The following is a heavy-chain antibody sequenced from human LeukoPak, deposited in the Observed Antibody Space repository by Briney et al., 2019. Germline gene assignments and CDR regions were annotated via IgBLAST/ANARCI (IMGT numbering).Heavy chain of an antibody. CDR3: ARDLGNGGRNRYYFDY. CDR1: GFTFSSYS. D-gene: IGHD3-16*01. Sequence: GGSLRLSCAASGFTFSSYSMNWVRQAPGKGLEWVSSISSGSSYIYYADSVKGRFTISRDNAKNSLYLQMNSLRAEDTAVYYCARDLGNGGRNRYYFDYWGQGTLVTVSS. J-gene: IGHJ4*02. V-gene: IGHV3-21*01. CDR2: ISSGSSYI.